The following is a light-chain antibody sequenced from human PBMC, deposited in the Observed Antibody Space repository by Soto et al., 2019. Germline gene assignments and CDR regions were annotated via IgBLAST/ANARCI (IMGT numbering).Light chain of an antibody. Sequence: DIQMTQSPSTLSASVGDRVTITCRASQSISSWLAWYQQKPGKAPKLLIYDASSLESGVPSRFSGSGSGTEFTLTSSSLQPDDFATYYCQQYNSGTFGQGTKVEIK. V-gene: IGKV1-5*01. CDR1: QSISSW. J-gene: IGKJ1*01. CDR2: DAS. CDR3: QQYNSGT.